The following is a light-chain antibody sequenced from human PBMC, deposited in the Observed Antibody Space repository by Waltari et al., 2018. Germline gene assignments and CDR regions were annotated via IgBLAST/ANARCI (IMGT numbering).Light chain of an antibody. J-gene: IGKJ1*01. CDR1: QDIGTY. CDR2: DTS. Sequence: DIQMTQSPSSLSASVGDSVTITCQASQDIGTYLNWFHQRPGKAPNLLIYDTSNLHTGVPLRFAGSGSGTLFALTISSLRPEDSGTYYCQQYDTLPRAFGQGTKVEIK. CDR3: QQYDTLPRA. V-gene: IGKV1-33*01.